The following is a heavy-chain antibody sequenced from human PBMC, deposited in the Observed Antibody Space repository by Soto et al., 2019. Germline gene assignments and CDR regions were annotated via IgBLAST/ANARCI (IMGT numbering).Heavy chain of an antibody. D-gene: IGHD6-19*01. V-gene: IGHV3-9*01. CDR3: VKDGLSASGLYNY. CDR2: ISWNSGTI. Sequence: EVQLVESGGGLVQPGRSLRLSCAASGFMFDEYAMHWVRQAPGKGLEWVSGISWNSGTISYADSVKGRFTISRDNAKNFLYLQMNSLRVEDTALYYCVKDGLSASGLYNYWGQGTLVTVSS. J-gene: IGHJ4*02. CDR1: GFMFDEYA.